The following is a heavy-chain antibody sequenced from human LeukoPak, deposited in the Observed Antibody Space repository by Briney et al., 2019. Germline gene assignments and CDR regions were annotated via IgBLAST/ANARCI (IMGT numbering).Heavy chain of an antibody. D-gene: IGHD3-10*01. CDR3: ARDALWFGDLNWFDP. Sequence: GGSLRLSCAASGFTFSSYWMSWVRQAPGKGLEWVANIKQDGSEKYYVDSVKSRFTISRDNAKNSLYLQMNSLRAEDTAVYYCARDALWFGDLNWFDPWGQGTLVTVSS. CDR1: GFTFSSYW. J-gene: IGHJ5*02. CDR2: IKQDGSEK. V-gene: IGHV3-7*01.